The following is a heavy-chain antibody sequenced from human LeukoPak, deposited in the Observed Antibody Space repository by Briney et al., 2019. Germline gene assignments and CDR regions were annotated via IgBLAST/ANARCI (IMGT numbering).Heavy chain of an antibody. Sequence: PGGSLRLSCAASGFTFSSYAMSWVRQAPGKGLEWVSAISGSGGSTYYADSVKGRFTISRDNSKNTLYLQMNSLRAEDTAVYYCAKGIAAAGRSASDYWGQGTLVTVSS. D-gene: IGHD6-13*01. CDR2: ISGSGGST. J-gene: IGHJ4*02. CDR1: GFTFSSYA. CDR3: AKGIAAAGRSASDY. V-gene: IGHV3-23*01.